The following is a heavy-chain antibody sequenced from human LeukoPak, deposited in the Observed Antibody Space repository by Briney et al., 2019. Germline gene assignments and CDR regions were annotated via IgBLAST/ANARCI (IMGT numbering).Heavy chain of an antibody. CDR3: ARVGTMITFGGVIVIGLDY. D-gene: IGHD3-16*02. V-gene: IGHV4-4*07. CDR2: IYTSGST. Sequence: SETLSLTCTVSGGSISSYYWSSIRQPAGKGLEWIGRIYTSGSTNYNPSLKSRVTMSVDTSKNQFSLKLSSVTAADTAVYYCARVGTMITFGGVIVIGLDYWGQGTLVTVSS. CDR1: GGSISSYY. J-gene: IGHJ4*02.